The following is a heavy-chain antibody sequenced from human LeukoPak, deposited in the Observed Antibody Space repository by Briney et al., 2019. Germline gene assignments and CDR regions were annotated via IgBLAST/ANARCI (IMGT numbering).Heavy chain of an antibody. D-gene: IGHD1-26*01. V-gene: IGHV4-4*07. CDR2: IYSSGST. CDR3: ARDVVGSVDY. CDR1: GGSISNSY. Sequence: SETLSLTCGVSGGSISNSYWSWIRQPAGKGLEWIGRIYSSGSTTYNPSLKSRVTLSVDTSKNQFSLKLSSVTAADTAVYYCARDVVGSVDYWGQGTLVTVSS. J-gene: IGHJ4*02.